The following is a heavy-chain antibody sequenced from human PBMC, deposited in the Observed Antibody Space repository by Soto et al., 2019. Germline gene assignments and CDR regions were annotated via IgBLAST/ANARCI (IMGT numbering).Heavy chain of an antibody. CDR2: IWYDGSNK. V-gene: IGHV3-33*01. D-gene: IGHD4-17*01. J-gene: IGHJ5*02. Sequence: QVQLVESGGGVVQPGRSLRLSCAASGFTFSSYGMHWVRQAPGKGLEWVAVIWYDGSNKYYADSVKGRLTISRDNSNNSLNLQMNSLRDEDTSVYYCSRDSPLYGDYPLGQLTLVTVSS. CDR3: SRDSPLYGDYP. CDR1: GFTFSSYG.